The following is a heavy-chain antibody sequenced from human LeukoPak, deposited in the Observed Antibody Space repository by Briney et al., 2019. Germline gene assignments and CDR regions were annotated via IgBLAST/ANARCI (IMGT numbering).Heavy chain of an antibody. J-gene: IGHJ4*02. V-gene: IGHV4-59*12. CDR1: GGSLSSYY. CDR2: IYYSGST. D-gene: IGHD6-6*01. Sequence: PSETLSLTCTVSGGSLSSYYWSWIRQPPGKGLEWIGYIYYSGSTNYNPSLKSRVNISVDTSKNQFSLKVSSVTAADTAVYYCARDPQLGPFDYWGQGTLVTVSS. CDR3: ARDPQLGPFDY.